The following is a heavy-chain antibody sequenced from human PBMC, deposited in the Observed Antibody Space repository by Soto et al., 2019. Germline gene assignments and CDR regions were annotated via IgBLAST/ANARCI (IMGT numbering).Heavy chain of an antibody. V-gene: IGHV3-53*02. CDR3: ARELLGYRMAPQRPAGMDV. D-gene: IGHD2-2*01. Sequence: EVQLVETGGGLIQPGGSLRLSCAASGFTVSSNYMSWVRQAPGKGLEWVSVIYSGGSTYYADSVKGRFTISRDNSKNTLDLQMNSLRAEDTAVYYCARELLGYRMAPQRPAGMDVWGQGTTVTVS. CDR1: GFTVSSNY. CDR2: IYSGGST. J-gene: IGHJ6*02.